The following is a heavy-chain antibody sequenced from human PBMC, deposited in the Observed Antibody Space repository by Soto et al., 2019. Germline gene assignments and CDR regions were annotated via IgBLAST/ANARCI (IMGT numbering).Heavy chain of an antibody. V-gene: IGHV3-53*02. CDR1: GFTVSSNY. CDR3: ARSSTSFWSGYYTGGALDY. J-gene: IGHJ4*02. CDR2: IYSGGST. Sequence: EVQLVETGGGLIQPGGSLRLSCAASGFTVSSNYMSWVRQAPGKGLEWVSVIYSGGSTYYADSVKGRFTISRDNSQKPMYLQINSLRAEDTAVYYCARSSTSFWSGYYTGGALDYWGQGTLVTVSS. D-gene: IGHD3-3*01.